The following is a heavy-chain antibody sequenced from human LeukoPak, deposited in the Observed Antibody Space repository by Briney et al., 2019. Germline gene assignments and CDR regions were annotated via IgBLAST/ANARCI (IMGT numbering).Heavy chain of an antibody. V-gene: IGHV3-21*04. CDR2: ISSSSSYI. CDR3: ASVAVAGHFDY. D-gene: IGHD6-19*01. CDR1: GFTFSSYS. J-gene: IGHJ4*02. Sequence: GGSLRLSCAASGFTFSSYSMNWVRQAPGKGLEWVSSISSSSSYIYYADSVKGRFTISRDNAKNSLYLQMNSLRAEDTALYYCASVAVAGHFDYWGQGTLVTVSS.